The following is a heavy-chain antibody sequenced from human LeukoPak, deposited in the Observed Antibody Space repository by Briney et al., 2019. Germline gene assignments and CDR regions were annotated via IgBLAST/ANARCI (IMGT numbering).Heavy chain of an antibody. CDR1: GDSVTRGNCY. D-gene: IGHD3-3*01. CDR2: IYYSGST. J-gene: IGHJ4*02. Sequence: SETLSLTCTVSGDSVTRGNCYWNWICQHPGKGLEWIGYIYYSGSTYYNPSLRSRLTMSVDTSKNQFSLKLSSVTAADTAVYYCARALTTDYYDFWSGYDYWGQGTLVTVSS. V-gene: IGHV4-31*03. CDR3: ARALTTDYYDFWSGYDY.